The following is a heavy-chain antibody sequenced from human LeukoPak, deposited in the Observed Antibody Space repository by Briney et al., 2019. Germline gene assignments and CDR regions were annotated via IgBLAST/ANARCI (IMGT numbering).Heavy chain of an antibody. CDR3: ARGYSSGWYGNVGYNWFDP. D-gene: IGHD6-19*01. Sequence: GASVKVSCKASGYTFTSYGISWVRQAPGQGLEWMGWMNPNSGNTGYAQKFQGRVTITRNTSISTAYMELSSLRSEDTAVYYCARGYSSGWYGNVGYNWFDPWGQGTLVTVSS. J-gene: IGHJ5*02. CDR1: GYTFTSYG. CDR2: MNPNSGNT. V-gene: IGHV1-8*03.